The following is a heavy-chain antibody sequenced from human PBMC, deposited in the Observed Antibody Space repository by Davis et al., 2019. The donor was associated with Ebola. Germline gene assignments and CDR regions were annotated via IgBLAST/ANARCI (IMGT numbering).Heavy chain of an antibody. CDR3: ARLNSAVAGRYGMDV. Sequence: SGPTLVKPTRTLTLTCTFSGFSLSTDGVSVSWIRQPPGKALEWLARIDWDDDKFYSTSLKTRVTISKDTSKNQVVLTMTNMDPVDTATYYCARLNSAVAGRYGMDVWGQGTTVTVSS. J-gene: IGHJ6*02. D-gene: IGHD6-19*01. V-gene: IGHV2-70*17. CDR1: GFSLSTDGVS. CDR2: IDWDDDK.